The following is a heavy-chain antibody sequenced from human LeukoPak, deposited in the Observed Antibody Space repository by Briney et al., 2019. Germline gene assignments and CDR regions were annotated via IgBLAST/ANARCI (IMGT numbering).Heavy chain of an antibody. V-gene: IGHV3-23*01. CDR3: ALNYCGGDCYSGEYYFDY. D-gene: IGHD2-21*02. Sequence: GGSLRLSCAASGFTFSSYAMSWVRQAPGKGLEWVSAISGSGGSTYYADSVKGRFTISRDNSKNTLYLQMNSLRAEDTAVYYCALNYCGGDCYSGEYYFDYWGQGTLVTVSS. CDR2: ISGSGGST. J-gene: IGHJ4*02. CDR1: GFTFSSYA.